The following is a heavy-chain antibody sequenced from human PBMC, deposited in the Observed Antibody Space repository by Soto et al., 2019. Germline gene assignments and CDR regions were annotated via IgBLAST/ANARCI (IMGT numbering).Heavy chain of an antibody. CDR2: ISAYNGNT. Sequence: QVQLVQSGAEVKKPGASVKVSCKASGYTFTSYGISWVRQAPGQGLEWMGWISAYNGNTNYAQKLQGRVTMTTDTSTSTAYMELRSLRSDDTAVYYCARDPEKYSSGWYFFPGYWGQGTLVTVSS. V-gene: IGHV1-18*01. D-gene: IGHD6-19*01. J-gene: IGHJ4*02. CDR1: GYTFTSYG. CDR3: ARDPEKYSSGWYFFPGY.